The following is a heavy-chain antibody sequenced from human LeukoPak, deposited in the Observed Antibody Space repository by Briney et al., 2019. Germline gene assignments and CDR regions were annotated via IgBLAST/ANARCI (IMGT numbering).Heavy chain of an antibody. CDR1: GGSISGYY. CDR3: ARGHDYPGY. V-gene: IGHV4-59*01. Sequence: SETLSLTCTVSGGSISGYYWSWIRQPPGKGLEWIGYIYYSGSTNYNPALKSRVTISVDTSKNQFSLKLSSVTAADTAVYYCARGHDYPGYWGQGTLVTVSS. CDR2: IYYSGST. J-gene: IGHJ4*02. D-gene: IGHD4-11*01.